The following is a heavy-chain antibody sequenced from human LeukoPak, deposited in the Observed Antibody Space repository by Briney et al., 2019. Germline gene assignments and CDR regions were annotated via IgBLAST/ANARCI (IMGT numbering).Heavy chain of an antibody. CDR1: VYTFTGYY. Sequence: GASVKDSCKASVYTFTGYYMHWVRQAPGQGLEWMGRINPNSGGTNYAQKFQGRVTMTRDTSISTAYMELSRLRSDDTAVYYCARLRYYYDSSGYYYYFDYWGQGTLVTVSS. V-gene: IGHV1-2*06. D-gene: IGHD3-22*01. CDR3: ARLRYYYDSSGYYYYFDY. J-gene: IGHJ4*02. CDR2: INPNSGGT.